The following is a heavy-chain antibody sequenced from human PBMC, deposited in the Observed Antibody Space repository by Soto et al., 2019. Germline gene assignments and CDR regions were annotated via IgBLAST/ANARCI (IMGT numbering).Heavy chain of an antibody. D-gene: IGHD2-2*01. CDR2: IIPILGIA. Sequence: SVKVSCKASGGTFSSYTISWLRQAPGQGLEWMGRIIPILGIANYAQKFQGRVTITADKSTSTAYMELSSLRSEDTAVYYCARTRQGYCSSTRCYALLFYWGQGTLVTVSS. CDR1: GGTFSSYT. CDR3: ARTRQGYCSSTRCYALLFY. V-gene: IGHV1-69*02. J-gene: IGHJ4*02.